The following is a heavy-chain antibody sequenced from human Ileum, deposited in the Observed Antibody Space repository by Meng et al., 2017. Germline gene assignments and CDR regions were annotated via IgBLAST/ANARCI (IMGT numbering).Heavy chain of an antibody. CDR1: EFTFGNYW. CDR3: ARDKGSSASGVSTWDFDL. Sequence: GESLKISCGVSEFTFGNYWMHWVRQAPGKGPVWVSRIDTDGSRTDYADSVKGRFTISRDNAKNTLYLQMNSLRAEDTAVYYCARDKGSSASGVSTWDFDLWGRGTLVTVSS. J-gene: IGHJ2*01. D-gene: IGHD3-10*01. CDR2: IDTDGSRT. V-gene: IGHV3-74*01.